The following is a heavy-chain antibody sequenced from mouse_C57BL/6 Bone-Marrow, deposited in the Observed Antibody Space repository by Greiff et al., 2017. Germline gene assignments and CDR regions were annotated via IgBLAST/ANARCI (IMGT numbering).Heavy chain of an antibody. J-gene: IGHJ4*01. D-gene: IGHD1-1*01. CDR2: ISSGGSYT. Sequence: EVMLVESGGDLVKPGGSLKLSCAASGFTFSSYGMSWVRQTPDKRLEWVATISSGGSYTYYPDSVKGRFTISRDNAKNTLYLQMSSLQSEDTAMYYCARHYNGSSYEAMDYWGQGTSVTVSS. V-gene: IGHV5-6*01. CDR3: ARHYNGSSYEAMDY. CDR1: GFTFSSYG.